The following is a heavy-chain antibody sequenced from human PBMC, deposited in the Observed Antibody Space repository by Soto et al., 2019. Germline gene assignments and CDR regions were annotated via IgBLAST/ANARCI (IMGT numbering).Heavy chain of an antibody. J-gene: IGHJ6*02. CDR2: IIPIFGTA. V-gene: IGHV1-69*06. CDR1: GGTFSSYA. D-gene: IGHD3-3*01. CDR3: ARRVAKSEDYYYYGMDV. Sequence: SVKVSCKASGGTFSSYAISWVRQAPGQGLDWMGGIIPIFGTANYAQKFQGRVTIIADKSTSTAYMELSSLRSEDTAVYYCARRVAKSEDYYYYGMDVWGQGTTVTVSS.